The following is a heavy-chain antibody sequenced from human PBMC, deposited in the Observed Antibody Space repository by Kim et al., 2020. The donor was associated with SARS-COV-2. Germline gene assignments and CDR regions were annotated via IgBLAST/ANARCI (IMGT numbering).Heavy chain of an antibody. V-gene: IGHV4-31*02. Sequence: KSRVTRSVDTSKNQFSLKLSSVTAADTAVYYCARDLGSGSYYNWENWFDPWGQGTLVTVSS. D-gene: IGHD3-10*01. CDR3: ARDLGSGSYYNWENWFDP. J-gene: IGHJ5*02.